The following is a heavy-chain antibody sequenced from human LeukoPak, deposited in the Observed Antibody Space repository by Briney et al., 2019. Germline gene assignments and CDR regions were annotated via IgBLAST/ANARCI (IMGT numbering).Heavy chain of an antibody. J-gene: IGHJ4*02. V-gene: IGHV3-74*01. CDR1: GFTFSSYW. Sequence: PGGSLRLSCAASGFTFSSYWMHWVRQAPGKGLVWVSRIYGDESTTSYADSVKGRFTISRDNAKNTLYLQMNSLRAEDTAVYYCARTDYYFDYWGQGTLVTVSS. CDR2: IYGDESTT. CDR3: ARTDYYFDY.